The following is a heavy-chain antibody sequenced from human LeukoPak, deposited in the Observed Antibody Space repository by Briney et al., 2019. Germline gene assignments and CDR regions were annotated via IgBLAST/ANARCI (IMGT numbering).Heavy chain of an antibody. CDR1: GFTFKDYY. Sequence: GGSLRLSCAGSGFTFKDYYLNWIRQAPGKGLEWVSYISGGSTYTNYANSVKGRFTISRDNARNSLFLQMNSLTAEDTAIYYCTRSLISAVIGMDVWGQGTAVTVSS. D-gene: IGHD3-3*01. V-gene: IGHV3-11*06. CDR3: TRSLISAVIGMDV. CDR2: ISGGSTYT. J-gene: IGHJ6*02.